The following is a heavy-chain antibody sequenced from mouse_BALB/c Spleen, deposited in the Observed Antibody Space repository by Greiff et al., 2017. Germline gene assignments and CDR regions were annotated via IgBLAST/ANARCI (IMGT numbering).Heavy chain of an antibody. J-gene: IGHJ2*01. CDR1: GFAFSSYD. Sequence: EVQVVESGGGLVKPGGSLKLSCAASGFAFSSYDMSWVRQTPEKRLEWVAYISSGGGSTYYPDTVKGRFTISRDNAKNTLYLQMSSLKSEDTAMYYCARWGDGDFDYWGQGTTLTVSS. CDR3: ARWGDGDFDY. V-gene: IGHV5-12-1*01. CDR2: ISSGGGST.